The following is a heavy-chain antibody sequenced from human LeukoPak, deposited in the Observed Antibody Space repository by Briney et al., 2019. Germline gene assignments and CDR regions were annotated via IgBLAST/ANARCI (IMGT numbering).Heavy chain of an antibody. Sequence: SETLSLTCAVYGGSFSGYYCSWIRQPPGKGLEWIGEINHSGSTNYNPSLKSRVTISVDTSKNQFSLKLSPVTAADTAVYYCARAYAATIPKNYYYYGMDVWGQGTTVTVSS. D-gene: IGHD5-12*01. CDR3: ARAYAATIPKNYYYYGMDV. J-gene: IGHJ6*02. CDR1: GGSFSGYY. V-gene: IGHV4-34*01. CDR2: INHSGST.